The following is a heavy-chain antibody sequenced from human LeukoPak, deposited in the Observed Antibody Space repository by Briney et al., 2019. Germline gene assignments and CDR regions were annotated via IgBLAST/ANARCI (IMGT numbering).Heavy chain of an antibody. CDR2: IYYSGST. Sequence: NPSETLSLTCTVSGGSISSSSYYWGWIRQPPGKGLEWIGSIYYSGSTYYNPSLKSRVTISVDTSKNQFSLKLSSVTAADTAVYYCARAPQYYDYVWGSYRYTVPYFDYWGQGTLVTVSS. CDR3: ARAPQYYDYVWGSYRYTVPYFDY. D-gene: IGHD3-16*02. J-gene: IGHJ4*02. CDR1: GGSISSSSYY. V-gene: IGHV4-39*01.